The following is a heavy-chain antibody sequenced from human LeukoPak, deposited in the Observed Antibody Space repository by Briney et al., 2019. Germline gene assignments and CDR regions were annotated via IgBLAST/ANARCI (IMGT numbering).Heavy chain of an antibody. CDR2: ISRNSRHV. CDR3: VRDMSTATTCYLQH. Sequence: GGSLRLSCRASGFTFSAYSMNWVRQAPGKWLEWVSSISRNSRHVYYADSVKGRFSISREDADNSVFLQMNGLTAEDTALYYGVRDMSTATTCYLQHWGQGTLVTVSS. CDR1: GFTFSAYS. D-gene: IGHD4-17*01. V-gene: IGHV3-21*06. J-gene: IGHJ1*01.